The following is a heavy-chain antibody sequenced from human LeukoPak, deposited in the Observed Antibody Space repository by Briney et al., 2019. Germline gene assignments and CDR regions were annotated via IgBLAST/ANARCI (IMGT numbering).Heavy chain of an antibody. J-gene: IGHJ4*02. CDR2: IADDGGVK. CDR3: AREATWGEWYFDH. Sequence: GGSLRLSCVASGITFSRHGLDWVRQAPGKGLEWVAVIADDGGVKQYADSVKGRFTVSRDNSKSTLYIQMNGLRVEDTAIYYCAREATWGEWYFDHWGQGTPVTVSS. V-gene: IGHV3-30*03. D-gene: IGHD3-3*01. CDR1: GITFSRHG.